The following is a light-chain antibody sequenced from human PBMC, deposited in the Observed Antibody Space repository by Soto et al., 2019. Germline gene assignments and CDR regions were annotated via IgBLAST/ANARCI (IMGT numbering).Light chain of an antibody. Sequence: EIMMTQSPATLSVSPGERVTLSCRASQSVSNNLAWYQQKPGQAPRLLMYYASTRATGIPPRFSGSGSGTEFTLTISSLQSEDFALYYCQQYNDWPPITFGQGTRLEIK. CDR2: YAS. V-gene: IGKV3-15*01. J-gene: IGKJ5*01. CDR1: QSVSNN. CDR3: QQYNDWPPIT.